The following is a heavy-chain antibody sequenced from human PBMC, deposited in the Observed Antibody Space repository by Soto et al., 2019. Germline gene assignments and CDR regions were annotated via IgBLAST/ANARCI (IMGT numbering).Heavy chain of an antibody. Sequence: ASVKVSCKASGYTFTSYGICWVRQAPGQGLEWMGWISAYNGNTNYAQKLQGRVTMTTDTSTSTAYMELRSLRSDDTAVYYCARVKGSQRYATTRPDYYYGMDVWG. V-gene: IGHV1-18*01. D-gene: IGHD5-12*01. CDR1: GYTFTSYG. CDR3: ARVKGSQRYATTRPDYYYGMDV. J-gene: IGHJ6*02. CDR2: ISAYNGNT.